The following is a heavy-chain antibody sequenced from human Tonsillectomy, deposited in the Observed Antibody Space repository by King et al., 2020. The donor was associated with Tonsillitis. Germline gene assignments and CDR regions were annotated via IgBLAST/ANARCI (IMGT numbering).Heavy chain of an antibody. CDR2: IYYSGGT. Sequence: QLQESGPGLVKPSGTLALTCTVSGGSISNSSDYWGWIRQPPGKGREWIGSIYYSGGTYYNLSLKSRVTIFVDTSKNQFSLTRRSVTAADTAVYSCVRHVLYVSWISTSSLFVPSGQGTLVTVSS. V-gene: IGHV4-39*01. D-gene: IGHD3-10*01. CDR1: GGSISNSSDY. J-gene: IGHJ5*02. CDR3: VRHVLYVSWISTSSLFVP.